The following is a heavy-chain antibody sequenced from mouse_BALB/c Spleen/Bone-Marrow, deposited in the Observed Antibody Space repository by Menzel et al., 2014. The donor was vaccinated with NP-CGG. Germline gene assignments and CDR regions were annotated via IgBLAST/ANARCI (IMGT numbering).Heavy chain of an antibody. D-gene: IGHD2-1*01. V-gene: IGHV1S135*01. J-gene: IGHJ2*01. CDR1: GYAFTTYN. CDR2: IDPDNGGT. CDR3: ARGGNYQGNYFDY. Sequence: VQLQHSGPELVKPGASVKVSCKASGYAFTTYNMYWVKQSHGKSLEWIGYIDPDNGGTSYNQKFRGKATLTVDKSSSTAYMHLNSLTSEDSAVYYCARGGNYQGNYFDYWGQGTTLTVSS.